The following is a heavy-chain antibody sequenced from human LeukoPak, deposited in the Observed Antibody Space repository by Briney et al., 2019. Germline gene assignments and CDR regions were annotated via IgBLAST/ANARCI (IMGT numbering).Heavy chain of an antibody. J-gene: IGHJ4*02. Sequence: SVKVSCKASGGTFSSYAISWVRQAPGQGLEWMGGIIPIFGTANYAQKFQGRVTITTDESTSTAYMELSSLRSEDTAVYYCARSGSEIFGVVTLAATYYFDYWGQGTLVTVSS. D-gene: IGHD3-3*01. V-gene: IGHV1-69*05. CDR3: ARSGSEIFGVVTLAATYYFDY. CDR2: IIPIFGTA. CDR1: GGTFSSYA.